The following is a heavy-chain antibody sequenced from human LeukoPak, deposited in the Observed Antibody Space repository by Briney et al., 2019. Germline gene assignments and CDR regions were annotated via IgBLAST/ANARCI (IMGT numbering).Heavy chain of an antibody. CDR2: IYTSGSTKH. J-gene: IGHJ4*02. CDR1: GGSISSYY. CDR3: ARDPNSAL. V-gene: IGHV4-4*07. D-gene: IGHD2-21*01. Sequence: SETLSLTCTVSGGSISSYYWSWIRQPAGKGLEWIGRIYTSGSTKHNSNPSLKSRVTMSVDTSKYQFSLELSSVTAADTAVYYCARDPNSALWGQGTLVTVSS.